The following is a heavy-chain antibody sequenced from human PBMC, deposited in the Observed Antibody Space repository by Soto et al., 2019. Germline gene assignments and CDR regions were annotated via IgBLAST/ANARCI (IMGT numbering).Heavy chain of an antibody. Sequence: QMQLVQSGPEVKKPGTSVKVSCKASGFTFTSSAMQWVRQARGQRLEWIGWIVVGSGNTNYAQKFQERVTITRDMSTSTAYMELSSMRSEDTAVDYCAADSIPSIFLSMDVWGQGTTFTVSS. CDR3: AADSIPSIFLSMDV. CDR2: IVVGSGNT. D-gene: IGHD3-9*01. CDR1: GFTFTSSA. V-gene: IGHV1-58*02. J-gene: IGHJ6*02.